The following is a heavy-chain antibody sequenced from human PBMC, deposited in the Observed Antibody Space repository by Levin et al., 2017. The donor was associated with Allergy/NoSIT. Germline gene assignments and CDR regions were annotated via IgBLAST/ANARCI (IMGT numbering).Heavy chain of an antibody. CDR2: ISGSGGST. V-gene: IGHV3-23*01. Sequence: GGSLRLSCAASGFTFSSYAMSWVRQAPGKGLEWVSAISGSGGSTYYADSVKGRFTISRDNSKNTLYLQMNSLRAEDTAVYYCAKRVTMVRGVIKGGLCFDYWGQGTLVTVSS. D-gene: IGHD3-10*01. CDR3: AKRVTMVRGVIKGGLCFDY. J-gene: IGHJ4*02. CDR1: GFTFSSYA.